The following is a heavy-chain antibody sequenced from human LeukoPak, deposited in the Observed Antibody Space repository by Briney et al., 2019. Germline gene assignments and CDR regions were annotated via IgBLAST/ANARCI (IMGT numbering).Heavy chain of an antibody. CDR3: ARDTSDILTGYSANYYFDY. V-gene: IGHV4-34*01. J-gene: IGHJ4*02. CDR1: GGSFSGYY. D-gene: IGHD3-9*01. Sequence: SETLSLTCAVYGGSFSGYYWSWIRQPPGKGLEWIGEINHSGSTNYNPSLKGRVTISVDTSKNQFSLKLSSVTAADTAVYYCARDTSDILTGYSANYYFDYWGQGTLVTVSS. CDR2: INHSGST.